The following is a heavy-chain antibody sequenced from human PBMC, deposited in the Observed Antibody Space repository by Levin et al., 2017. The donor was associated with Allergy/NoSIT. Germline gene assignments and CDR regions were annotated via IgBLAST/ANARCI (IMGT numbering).Heavy chain of an antibody. CDR1: GFAFGDYA. CDR3: AKRQADTSGFSCDV. J-gene: IGHJ3*01. Sequence: GGSLRLSCAASGFAFGDYAMTWVRQAPGQGLEWVSDITGGGSDTWYGASVKGRFTVSRDNSKDMLYLELNSLRVEDTGIYFCAKRQADTSGFSCDVWGQGTTVTVSS. D-gene: IGHD6-19*01. V-gene: IGHV3-23*01. CDR2: ITGGGSDT.